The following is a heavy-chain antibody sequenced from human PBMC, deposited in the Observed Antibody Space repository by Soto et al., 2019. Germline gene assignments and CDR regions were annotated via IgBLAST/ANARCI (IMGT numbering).Heavy chain of an antibody. D-gene: IGHD3-16*02. Sequence: EVQLVESGGGLVQPGGSLRLSCAASGFTFSTYWMSWVRQAPGKGLEWVANINQDGSQKYYVDSVKGRFTISRDNAKSSLYLQMNSLRGEDTAIYYCARGRGVMVYKWYFDLWAVAPWSLSPQ. CDR2: INQDGSQK. J-gene: IGHJ2*01. CDR1: GFTFSTYW. V-gene: IGHV3-7*01. CDR3: ARGRGVMVYKWYFDL.